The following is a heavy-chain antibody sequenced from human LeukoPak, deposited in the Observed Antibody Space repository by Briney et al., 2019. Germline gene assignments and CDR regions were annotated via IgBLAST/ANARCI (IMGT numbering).Heavy chain of an antibody. J-gene: IGHJ4*02. CDR2: ISSSGSTI. V-gene: IGHV3-11*04. CDR1: GFTFSDYY. D-gene: IGHD4-17*01. CDR3: ARETTVIKEIDY. Sequence: GGSLRLSCAASGFTFSDYYMSWIRRAPGKGLEWVSYISSSGSTIYYADSVKGRFTISRDNAKNSLYLQMNSLRDEDTAIYYCARETTVIKEIDYWGQGTLVTVSS.